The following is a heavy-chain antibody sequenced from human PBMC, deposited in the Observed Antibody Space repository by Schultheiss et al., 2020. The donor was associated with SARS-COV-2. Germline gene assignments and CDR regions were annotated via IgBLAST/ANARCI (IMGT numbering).Heavy chain of an antibody. V-gene: IGHV1-18*01. D-gene: IGHD4-17*01. J-gene: IGHJ4*02. CDR1: GYTFTSYA. CDR3: ARGRVYTSYGDHATFDY. Sequence: ASVKVSCKASGYTFTSYAISWVRQAPGQGLEWMGWISAYNGNTNYAQKLQGRVTMTTDTSTSTAYMELSSLRSEDTAVYYCARGRVYTSYGDHATFDYWGQGTLVTVSS. CDR2: ISAYNGNT.